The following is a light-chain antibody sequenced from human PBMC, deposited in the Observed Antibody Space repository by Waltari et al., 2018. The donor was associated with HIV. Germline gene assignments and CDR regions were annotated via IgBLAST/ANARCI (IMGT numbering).Light chain of an antibody. CDR3: GTWDSSQSAWV. J-gene: IGLJ3*02. CDR2: ENK. Sequence: QSMLTQPPSVSAAPGQRVTIPCSGSGPHIAKNYISWYQQLPGTAPQLLIAENKNQPSGIPGRCAGSKACASATLGITGLQTGDEANDYCGTWDSSQSAWVFGGGTRLTVL. V-gene: IGLV1-51*02. CDR1: GPHIAKNY.